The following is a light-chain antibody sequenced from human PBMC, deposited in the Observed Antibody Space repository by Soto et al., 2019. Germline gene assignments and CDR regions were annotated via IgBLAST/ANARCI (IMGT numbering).Light chain of an antibody. CDR3: QQRSNWPPMYT. Sequence: EIVLTQSPATLSLSPGERATLSCRASQRVSSYLAWYQQKPGQTPRLLSYDASNRATGIPARFSGSGSGTDFTLTISSREPEDFAVYYCQQRSNWPPMYTFGQGTKLEIK. CDR2: DAS. V-gene: IGKV3-11*01. CDR1: QRVSSY. J-gene: IGKJ2*01.